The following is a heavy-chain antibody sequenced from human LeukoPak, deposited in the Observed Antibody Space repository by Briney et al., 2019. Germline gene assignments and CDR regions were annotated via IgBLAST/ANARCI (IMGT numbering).Heavy chain of an antibody. V-gene: IGHV3-30*04. J-gene: IGHJ4*02. CDR1: GFTFSSYA. CDR3: ARGGDCATCFDY. Sequence: GGSLRLSCAASGFTFSSYAMNWVRQAPGKGLEWVAVISYDGSNQYYADSVKGRFTISRDNSKNTLYLQMNSLRAEDTAVYYCARGGDCATCFDYWGQGTLVTVSS. CDR2: ISYDGSNQ. D-gene: IGHD2-15*01.